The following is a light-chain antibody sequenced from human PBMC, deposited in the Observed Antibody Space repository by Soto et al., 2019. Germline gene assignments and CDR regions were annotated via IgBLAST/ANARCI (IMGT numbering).Light chain of an antibody. CDR1: QNIGTY. CDR3: QQRSNWPWT. CDR2: DAS. J-gene: IGKJ1*01. V-gene: IGKV3-11*01. Sequence: EIVLTQSPATLSLSPGEGATLPCRASQNIGTYLAWFQQKPGQAPRLLIYDASSRAPGIPVRFSGSGFGTDFTPTISSLEHEDFAVYYCQQRSNWPWTFGQGTKVEIK.